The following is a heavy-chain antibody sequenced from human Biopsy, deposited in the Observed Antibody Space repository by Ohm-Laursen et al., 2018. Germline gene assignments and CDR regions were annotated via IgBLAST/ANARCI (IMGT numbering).Heavy chain of an antibody. CDR1: GFSDSSYD. D-gene: IGHD6-6*01. V-gene: IGHV3-21*01. J-gene: IGHJ6*02. CDR3: ARDSSRRAREGGMDV. CDR2: ISETSSHI. Sequence: SVRLSCAGSGFSDSSYDMNWVRQAQGKGLEWISYISETSSHIYDADSVRGGFTDARDNAKNSLYLQLNSLSVEDTAVYYCARDSSRRAREGGMDVWGQGTTVTVSS.